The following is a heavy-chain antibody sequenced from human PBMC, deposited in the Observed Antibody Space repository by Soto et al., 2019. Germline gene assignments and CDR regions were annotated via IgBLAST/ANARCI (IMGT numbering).Heavy chain of an antibody. CDR2: IIPLFVTP. CDR1: GGIFSTYA. CDR3: ARDRDDDGSGNYSNRSDF. J-gene: IGHJ4*02. Sequence: QVQLVQSGAEVKKPGSSVKVSCKASGGIFSTYAISWLRQAPGQGLEWMGGIIPLFVTPNYAQRFQGRVPRCADESTSTDYMELSRVRSQDTAVYYCARDRDDDGSGNYSNRSDFWGQGTLVTVSS. D-gene: IGHD3-10*01. V-gene: IGHV1-69*01.